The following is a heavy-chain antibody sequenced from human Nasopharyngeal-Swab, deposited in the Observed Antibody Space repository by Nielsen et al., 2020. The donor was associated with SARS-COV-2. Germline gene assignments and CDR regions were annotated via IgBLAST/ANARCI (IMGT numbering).Heavy chain of an antibody. CDR3: AKDLSSGWYGWFDP. Sequence: GGSLRLSRAASGFTFDDYAMHWVRQDPGKGLEWVSGISWNSGSIGYADSVKGRFTISRDNAKNSLYLQMNSLRAEDTALYYCAKDLSSGWYGWFDPWGQGTLVTVSS. CDR2: ISWNSGSI. D-gene: IGHD6-19*01. CDR1: GFTFDDYA. V-gene: IGHV3-9*01. J-gene: IGHJ5*02.